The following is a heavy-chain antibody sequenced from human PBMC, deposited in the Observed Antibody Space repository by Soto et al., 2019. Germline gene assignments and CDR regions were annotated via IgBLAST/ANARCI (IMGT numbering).Heavy chain of an antibody. CDR1: GFTFSQDE. Sequence: EVQLVESGGGLVQPGGSLRLSCEASGFTFSQDEMNWVRQAPGKGLEWIAYIQNHGYSTYYADSVKGRFTISRDNAKNSLYLQMSSLTAEDTAIYYCARGYDAGCHFGYWGQGVLVTVSS. V-gene: IGHV3-48*03. CDR2: IQNHGYST. D-gene: IGHD2-15*01. J-gene: IGHJ4*02. CDR3: ARGYDAGCHFGY.